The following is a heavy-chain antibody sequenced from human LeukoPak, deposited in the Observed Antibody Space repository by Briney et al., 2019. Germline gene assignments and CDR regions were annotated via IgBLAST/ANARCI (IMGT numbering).Heavy chain of an antibody. CDR3: ARKGLPDY. J-gene: IGHJ4*02. CDR2: IKQGGSDK. V-gene: IGHV3-7*01. Sequence: GGSLRLSCVASGFTFSDYWMSWVRQAPGKGLEWVANIKQGGSDKYYVDSVKGRFTISRDNAKNSLYLQMNSLRAENTAVYYCARKGLPDYWGQGTLVTVSS. CDR1: GFTFSDYW.